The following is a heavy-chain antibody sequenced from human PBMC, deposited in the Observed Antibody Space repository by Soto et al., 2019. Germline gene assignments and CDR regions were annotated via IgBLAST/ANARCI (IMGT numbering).Heavy chain of an antibody. CDR2: IYYSGST. CDR3: ARHRITMVRGVITLRAGFDP. V-gene: IGHV4-39*01. J-gene: IGHJ5*02. Sequence: PSETLSLTCTVSGGSISSSRYYWGWIRQPPGKGLEWIGSIYYSGSTYYNPSLKSRVTISVDTSKNQFSLKLSSVTAADTAVYYCARHRITMVRGVITLRAGFDPWGQGTLVTVS. D-gene: IGHD3-10*01. CDR1: GGSISSSRYY.